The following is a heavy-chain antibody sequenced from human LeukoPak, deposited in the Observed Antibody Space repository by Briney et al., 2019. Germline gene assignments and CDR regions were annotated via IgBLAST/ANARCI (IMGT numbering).Heavy chain of an antibody. CDR3: TRYYYDSSGYDYYFDY. J-gene: IGHJ4*02. CDR2: IRSKANSYAT. D-gene: IGHD3-22*01. CDR1: GFTFSGSA. V-gene: IGHV3-73*01. Sequence: GGSLRLSCAASGFTFSGSAMHWVRQASGKGREWVGRIRSKANSYATAYAASVKGRFTISRDDSKNTAYLQMNSLKTEDTAVYYCTRYYYDSSGYDYYFDYWGQGTLVTVSS.